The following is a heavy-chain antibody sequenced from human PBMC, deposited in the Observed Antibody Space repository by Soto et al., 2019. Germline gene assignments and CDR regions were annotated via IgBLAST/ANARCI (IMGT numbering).Heavy chain of an antibody. CDR1: GFSLSTSGVG. CDR2: IYWDDDK. V-gene: IGHV2-5*02. J-gene: IGHJ6*02. Sequence: QITLKESGPTLVKPTQTLTLTCTFSGFSLSTSGVGVGWIRQPPGKALEWLAVIYWDDDKRYSPSLRSRLTNTKDTSKNQVVLTMTNMDPVDTATYYCAHSTSTRHYDFWSGPRPDVWGQGTTVTVSS. CDR3: AHSTSTRHYDFWSGPRPDV. D-gene: IGHD3-3*01.